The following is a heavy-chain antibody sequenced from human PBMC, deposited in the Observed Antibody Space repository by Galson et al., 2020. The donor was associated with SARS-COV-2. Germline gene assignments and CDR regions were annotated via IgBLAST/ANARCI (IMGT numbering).Heavy chain of an antibody. J-gene: IGHJ6*02. Sequence: EPSETLSLTCTVSGGSISSSSYYWGWNRQPPGKGLEWIGSIYYSGSTYYNPSLKSRVTISVDTSKNQFSLKLSSVTAADPAVYYCATIAAAGQYYYYGMDVWGQGTTVTVSS. D-gene: IGHD6-13*01. V-gene: IGHV4-39*01. CDR1: GGSISSSSYY. CDR3: ATIAAAGQYYYYGMDV. CDR2: IYYSGST.